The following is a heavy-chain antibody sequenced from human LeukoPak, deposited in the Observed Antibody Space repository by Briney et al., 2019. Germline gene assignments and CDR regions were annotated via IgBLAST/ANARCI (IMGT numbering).Heavy chain of an antibody. J-gene: IGHJ4*02. V-gene: IGHV4-4*07. Sequence: TSETLSLTRTVSGGSISSYYWNWIRQPAGKGLEWIGRIYTSGSTSYNSSLKSRVTMSVDTSKNQFSLRLSSVTAADTAVYYCARDVGGYNYGYSLDYWGQGTLVSVSS. CDR2: IYTSGST. D-gene: IGHD5-18*01. CDR3: ARDVGGYNYGYSLDY. CDR1: GGSISSYY.